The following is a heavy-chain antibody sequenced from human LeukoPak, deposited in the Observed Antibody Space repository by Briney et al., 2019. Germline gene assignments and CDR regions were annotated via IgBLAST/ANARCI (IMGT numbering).Heavy chain of an antibody. D-gene: IGHD2-15*01. CDR3: AKENRGHCSGGSCYSEWFDS. J-gene: IGHJ5*01. V-gene: IGHV3-30*18. Sequence: PGGSLRLSCAASGFSFSSYGMHWVRQAPGKGLEWVAAISYDGNNKYYADSVKGRFTISRDNSKNTLNLQMNSLRTEDTAVYYCAKENRGHCSGGSCYSEWFDSWGQGTLVTVSS. CDR1: GFSFSSYG. CDR2: ISYDGNNK.